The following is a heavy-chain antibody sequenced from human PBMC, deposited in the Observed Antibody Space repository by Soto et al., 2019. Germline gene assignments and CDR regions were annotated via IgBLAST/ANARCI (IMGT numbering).Heavy chain of an antibody. J-gene: IGHJ4*02. V-gene: IGHV1-18*01. Sequence: QVHLVQSGAEVKKPGASVKVSCNASGYTFTSYGITWVRQAPGQGLEWMGWISAHNGNTDYAQKLQGRVIVTRDTSTSTAYMELRSLISDVTAVYYCARGRYGDYWGQGALVTVSS. CDR2: ISAHNGNT. CDR3: ARGRYGDY. D-gene: IGHD1-1*01. CDR1: GYTFTSYG.